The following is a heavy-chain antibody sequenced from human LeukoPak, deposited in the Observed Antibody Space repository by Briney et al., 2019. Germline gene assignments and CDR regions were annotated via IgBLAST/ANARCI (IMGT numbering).Heavy chain of an antibody. Sequence: PGGSLRLSCAASGFTFSSYAMSWVRQAPGKGLEWVPAISGSGGSTYYADSVKGRFTISGDNSKNTLYLQMNSLRAEDTAVYYCAKKRGVVTSGPYYFDYWGQGTLVTVSS. J-gene: IGHJ4*02. CDR3: AKKRGVVTSGPYYFDY. CDR1: GFTFSSYA. D-gene: IGHD2-21*02. V-gene: IGHV3-23*01. CDR2: ISGSGGST.